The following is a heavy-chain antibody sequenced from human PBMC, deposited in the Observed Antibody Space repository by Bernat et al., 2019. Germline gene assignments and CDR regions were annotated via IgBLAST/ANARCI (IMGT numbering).Heavy chain of an antibody. CDR1: GFTFSTYA. V-gene: IGHV3-23*05. CDR2: IVANGIST. J-gene: IGHJ2*01. Sequence: EVQLLESGGGLVQPGGSLRLSCAASGFTFSTYAMSWVRQAPGKGREWVSGIVANGISTYYADSLRGRFTISRDNSKNTLYLQMNSLRADDTAVYYCAKDREATTGYFDLWGRGTLVTVSS. D-gene: IGHD4-11*01. CDR3: AKDREATTGYFDL.